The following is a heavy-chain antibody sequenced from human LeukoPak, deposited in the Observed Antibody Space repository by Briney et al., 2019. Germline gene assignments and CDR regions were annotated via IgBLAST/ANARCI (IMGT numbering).Heavy chain of an antibody. Sequence: SGPTLVKPTQTLTLTCTFSGFSLSTSRVGVGWIRQPPGKALEWLALIYWDDDKRYSPSLKSRLTITKDTSKNQVVLTMTNMDPVDTATYYCAHSGEVFMVRGVNFDYWGQGTLVTVSS. D-gene: IGHD3-10*01. V-gene: IGHV2-5*02. J-gene: IGHJ4*02. CDR1: GFSLSTSRVG. CDR2: IYWDDDK. CDR3: AHSGEVFMVRGVNFDY.